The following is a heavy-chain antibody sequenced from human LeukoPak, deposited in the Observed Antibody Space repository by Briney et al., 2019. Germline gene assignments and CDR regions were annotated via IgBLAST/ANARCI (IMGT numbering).Heavy chain of an antibody. Sequence: PGESLKISCKGSGYSFTSYWIGWVRQMPGKGLEWMGIIYPGDSDTRYSPSFQCQVTISAEKSISTAYLQWSSLKASDTAMYYCARHSSSWYEGYFQHWGQGTLVTVSS. CDR1: GYSFTSYW. J-gene: IGHJ1*01. V-gene: IGHV5-51*01. D-gene: IGHD6-13*01. CDR3: ARHSSSWYEGYFQH. CDR2: IYPGDSDT.